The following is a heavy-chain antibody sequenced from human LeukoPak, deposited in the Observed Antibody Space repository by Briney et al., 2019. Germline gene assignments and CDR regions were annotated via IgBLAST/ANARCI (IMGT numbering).Heavy chain of an antibody. CDR1: GGTFSSYA. D-gene: IGHD4-17*01. J-gene: IGHJ4*02. V-gene: IGHV1-69*06. CDR2: IILIFDTA. CDR3: ARERHDYGDFDY. Sequence: SVKVSCKASGGTFSSYAISWVRQAPGQGLEWMGGIILIFDTANYAQKFKGRLTITADKSTSTAYTELSSLRSEDTAVYYCARERHDYGDFDYWGQGTLVTVSS.